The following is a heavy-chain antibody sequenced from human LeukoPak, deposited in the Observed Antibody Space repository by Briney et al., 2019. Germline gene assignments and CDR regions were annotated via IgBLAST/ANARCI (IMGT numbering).Heavy chain of an antibody. J-gene: IGHJ4*02. Sequence: SETLSLTCTVSGFSISSGHYWGRVRQPPGAGLEWIGSVYQSGTTYYNPSLKSRVTTSVDMSKNQFSLRLRPVTAADTAVYYCARSFIRNGYSSYFDCWGQGTLVTVSS. CDR3: ARSFIRNGYSSYFDC. V-gene: IGHV4-38-2*02. D-gene: IGHD5-18*01. CDR1: GFSISSGHY. CDR2: VYQSGTT.